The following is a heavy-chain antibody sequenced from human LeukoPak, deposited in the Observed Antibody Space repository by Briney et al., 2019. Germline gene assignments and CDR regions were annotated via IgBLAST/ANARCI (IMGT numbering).Heavy chain of an antibody. CDR3: ARDHLAVAGTGPYYYYYYMDV. V-gene: IGHV4-4*07. D-gene: IGHD6-19*01. CDR2: IYTSGST. Sequence: SETLSLTCTVSGGSISSYYWSWIRQPAGKELEWIGRIYTSGSTNFNPSLKSRVTMSVDTSKNQFSLKLSSVTAADTAVYYCARDHLAVAGTGPYYYYYYMDVWGKGTTVTVSS. CDR1: GGSISSYY. J-gene: IGHJ6*03.